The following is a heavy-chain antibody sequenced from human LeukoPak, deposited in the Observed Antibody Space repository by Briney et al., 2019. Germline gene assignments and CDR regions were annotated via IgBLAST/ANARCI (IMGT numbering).Heavy chain of an antibody. CDR1: GFTFSSYA. Sequence: GGPLRLSCAASGFTFSSYAMSWVRQAPGKGLEWVSSISGSGGSTYYADSVKGRFTISRDSSKNTLYLQMNSLRDEDTAVYYCAKDDHGGSGWRDYFDYWGQGTLVTVST. CDR3: AKDDHGGSGWRDYFDY. V-gene: IGHV3-23*01. D-gene: IGHD6-19*01. CDR2: ISGSGGST. J-gene: IGHJ4*02.